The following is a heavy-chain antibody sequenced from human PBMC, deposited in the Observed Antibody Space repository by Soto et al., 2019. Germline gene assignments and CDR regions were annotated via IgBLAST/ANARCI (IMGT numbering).Heavy chain of an antibody. D-gene: IGHD3-9*01. Sequence: SETLSLTCTVPGGSISSGDYYWSWIRQPPGKGLEWIGYIYYSGSTYYNPSLKSRVTISVDTSKNQFSLKLSSVTAADTAVYYCARADILTGYRAYYYYGMDVWGQGTTVTVSS. CDR1: GGSISSGDYY. V-gene: IGHV4-30-4*01. CDR2: IYYSGST. CDR3: ARADILTGYRAYYYYGMDV. J-gene: IGHJ6*02.